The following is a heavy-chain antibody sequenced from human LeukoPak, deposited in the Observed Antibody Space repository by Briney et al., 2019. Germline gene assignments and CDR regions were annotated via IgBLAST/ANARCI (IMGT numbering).Heavy chain of an antibody. D-gene: IGHD3-10*01. CDR1: GFTFSSYG. CDR2: IRYDGSNK. CDR3: ASLPSGGIPTERFDY. Sequence: GGSLRLSCAASGFTFSSYGMHWVRQAPGKGLEWVAFIRYDGSNKYYADSVKGRFTISRDNSKNTLYLQMNSLRAEDTAVYYCASLPSGGIPTERFDYWGQGTLVTVSS. J-gene: IGHJ4*02. V-gene: IGHV3-30*02.